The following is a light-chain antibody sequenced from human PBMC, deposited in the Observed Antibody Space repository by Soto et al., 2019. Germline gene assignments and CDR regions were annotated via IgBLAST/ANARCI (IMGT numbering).Light chain of an antibody. CDR3: SSYAGSFTVV. CDR1: SSDVGGYNY. Sequence: QSVLTQPPSASGSPGQSVTISCTGTSSDVGGYNYVSWYQQHPGKAPKLMIYEVTKRPSGVPDRFSGSKSGNTASLTVSGLQAEDEAAYYCSSYAGSFTVVFGGGTKVTVL. J-gene: IGLJ2*01. V-gene: IGLV2-8*01. CDR2: EVT.